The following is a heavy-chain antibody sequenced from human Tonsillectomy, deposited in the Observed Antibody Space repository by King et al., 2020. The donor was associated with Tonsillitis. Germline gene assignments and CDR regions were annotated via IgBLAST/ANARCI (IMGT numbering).Heavy chain of an antibody. D-gene: IGHD3-9*01. CDR2: IYSGGSST. V-gene: IGHV3-23*03. Sequence: DVQLVESGGGLVQPGGSLRLSCAASGFTFSSYAMSWVRQAPGKGLEWVSVIYSGGSSTYYADSVKGRFTISRDNSKNTLYLQMNSLRAEDTAVYYCAKDYHYDILTGYLGGGSCFDYRGQGTLVTVSS. CDR1: GFTFSSYA. J-gene: IGHJ4*02. CDR3: AKDYHYDILTGYLGGGSCFDY.